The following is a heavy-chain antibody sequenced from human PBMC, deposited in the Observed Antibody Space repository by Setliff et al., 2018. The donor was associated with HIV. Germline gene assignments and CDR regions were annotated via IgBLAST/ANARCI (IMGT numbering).Heavy chain of an antibody. J-gene: IGHJ5*02. CDR1: GYTFTNFG. V-gene: IGHV1-18*01. CDR2: IGTDNGNT. Sequence: ASVKVSCKASGYTFTNFGITWMRQAPGQGLEWMGWIGTDNGNTNYARKLQDRVTMTTDTSTSTAYMELRSLPSEDTAIYYCARGDVVVPAAIVVDWFDPWGEGTLVTVSS. D-gene: IGHD2-2*01. CDR3: ARGDVVVPAAIVVDWFDP.